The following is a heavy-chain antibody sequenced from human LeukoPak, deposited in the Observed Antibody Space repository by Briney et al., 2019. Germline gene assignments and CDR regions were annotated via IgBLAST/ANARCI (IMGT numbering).Heavy chain of an antibody. D-gene: IGHD6-19*01. CDR3: ARAVLYSSGWYGNLDY. J-gene: IGHJ4*02. Sequence: PSETLSLTCTVSGGSISSGDYYWSWIRQPPGKGLEWLGYIYYSGSTYYNPSLKSRVTISVDTSKNQFSLKLSSVTAADTAVYYCARAVLYSSGWYGNLDYWGQGTLVTVSS. V-gene: IGHV4-30-4*01. CDR2: IYYSGST. CDR1: GGSISSGDYY.